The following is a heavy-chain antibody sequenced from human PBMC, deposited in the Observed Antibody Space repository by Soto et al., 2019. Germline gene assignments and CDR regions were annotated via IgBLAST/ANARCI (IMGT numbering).Heavy chain of an antibody. V-gene: IGHV4-39*01. Sequence: SETLSLTXTVSGGSISSSSYYWGWIRQPPGKGLKWIGSIYYSGSTYYNPSLKSRVTISVDTSKNQFSLKLSSVTAADTAVYYCARQGRDPSYYYYGMDVWGQGTTVISP. J-gene: IGHJ6*02. CDR3: ARQGRDPSYYYYGMDV. CDR2: IYYSGST. CDR1: GGSISSSSYY.